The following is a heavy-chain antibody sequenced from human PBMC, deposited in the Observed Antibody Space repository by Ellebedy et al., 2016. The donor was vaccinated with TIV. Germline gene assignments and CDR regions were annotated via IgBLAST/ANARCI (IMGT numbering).Heavy chain of an antibody. CDR1: GFTFSSYA. J-gene: IGHJ4*02. V-gene: IGHV3-30*04. Sequence: GESLKISCAASGFTFSSYAMHWVRQAPGKGLEWVAVISYDGSHKFYADSVKARFTISRDNSKNTLYLQMNSLRAEDTAVYYCARDRAANAYFDYWGQGTLVTVSS. CDR2: ISYDGSHK. CDR3: ARDRAANAYFDY. D-gene: IGHD2-15*01.